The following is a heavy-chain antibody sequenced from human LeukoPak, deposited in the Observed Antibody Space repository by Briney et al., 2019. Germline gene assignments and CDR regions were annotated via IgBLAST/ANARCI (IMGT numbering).Heavy chain of an antibody. V-gene: IGHV4-34*01. D-gene: IGHD3-16*01. J-gene: IGHJ6*02. Sequence: SETLSLTCAVYGGSFSGYYWSWIRQPPGKGLEWIGEINHSGSTNYNPSLKSRVTISVDTSKNQFSLKLSSVTAADTAVYYCARVPSAGGYYYGMDVWGQGTTVTVSS. CDR2: INHSGST. CDR1: GGSFSGYY. CDR3: ARVPSAGGYYYGMDV.